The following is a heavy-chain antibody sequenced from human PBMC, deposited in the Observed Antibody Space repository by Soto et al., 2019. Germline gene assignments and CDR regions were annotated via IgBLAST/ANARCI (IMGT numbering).Heavy chain of an antibody. CDR2: INHSGST. CDR3: ARGRKQHDY. D-gene: IGHD5-18*01. Sequence: ASETLSLTCAVYGGSFSGYYWSWIRQPPGKGLEWIGEINHSGSTNYNPSLKSRVTISVDTSKNQFSLKLSSVAAADTAVYYCARGRKQHDYWGQGTLVTVSS. J-gene: IGHJ4*02. V-gene: IGHV4-34*01. CDR1: GGSFSGYY.